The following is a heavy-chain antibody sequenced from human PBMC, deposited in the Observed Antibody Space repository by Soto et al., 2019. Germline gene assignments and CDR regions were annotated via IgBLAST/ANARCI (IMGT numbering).Heavy chain of an antibody. V-gene: IGHV3-53*04. D-gene: IGHD6-13*01. CDR3: ARESGSSPTYFDY. J-gene: IGHJ4*02. CDR2: IYSGGST. Sequence: EVKLVESGGGLVQPGGSLRLSWAASGFTVSSNYMSWVRQAPGKGLEWVSVIYSGGSTYYADSVKGRLTISRHNSKNTLYLQMNSLRAEDTAVYYCARESGSSPTYFDYWGQGTLVTVS. CDR1: GFTVSSNY.